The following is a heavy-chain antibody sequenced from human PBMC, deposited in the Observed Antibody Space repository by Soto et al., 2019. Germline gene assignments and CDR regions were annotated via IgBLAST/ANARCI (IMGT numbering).Heavy chain of an antibody. V-gene: IGHV3-7*01. D-gene: IGHD1-1*01. Sequence: PGGSLRLSCADSGFTFSSYWMSWVRQAPGKGLEWVANVKYDGSQTYYVGSVKGRFTTSRDNAKNSLYLQMNSLRAEDTAVYYCTRDFQGPLDYGMDVWGQGTTVTVSS. CDR1: GFTFSSYW. J-gene: IGHJ6*02. CDR3: TRDFQGPLDYGMDV. CDR2: VKYDGSQT.